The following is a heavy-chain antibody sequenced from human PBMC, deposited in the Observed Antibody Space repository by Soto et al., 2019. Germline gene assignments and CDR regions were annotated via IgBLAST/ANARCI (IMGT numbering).Heavy chain of an antibody. Sequence: QVQLVQSGAEVKNPGASVKVSCQASNYLFGAFGISWVRPAPGQGLEWMGWLTPYNGNTHYAEKFKDIVTMTAEKSTTTAYVEVRCLKSDEAAVYYCARISARRNDFDAWGQGTFVTVSS. J-gene: IGHJ3*01. V-gene: IGHV1-18*01. CDR2: LTPYNGNT. CDR3: ARISARRNDFDA. CDR1: NYLFGAFG.